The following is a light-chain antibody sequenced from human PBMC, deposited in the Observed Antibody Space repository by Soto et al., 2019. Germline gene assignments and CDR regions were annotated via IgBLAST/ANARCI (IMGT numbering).Light chain of an antibody. CDR1: QDVSDF. CDR2: AAS. V-gene: IGKV1-27*01. CDR3: QKYNSAPLS. Sequence: DIHLTQSPSILSASVGARVTLTCRASQDVSDFLAWYQHAPGKVPKLLIYAASTLQSGVPSRFRGSGSGTDFTLTITSLQPEDVASYYCQKYNSAPLSFGGGTKVDI. J-gene: IGKJ4*01.